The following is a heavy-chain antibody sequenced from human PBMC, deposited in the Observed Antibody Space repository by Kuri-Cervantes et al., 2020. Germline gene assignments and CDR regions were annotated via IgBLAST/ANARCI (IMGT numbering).Heavy chain of an antibody. V-gene: IGHV3-23*03. D-gene: IGHD2-15*01. CDR1: GFTFSSYA. CDR3: ATDLRYCSGGTCYGILDC. Sequence: GGSLRLSCAASGFTFSSYAMSWVRQAPGKGLEWVSVIYSGGSTYYADSVKGRFTISRDNSKNTLYLQMNSLRAEDTAVYYCATDLRYCSGGTCYGILDCWGQGTLVTVSS. CDR2: IYSGGST. J-gene: IGHJ4*02.